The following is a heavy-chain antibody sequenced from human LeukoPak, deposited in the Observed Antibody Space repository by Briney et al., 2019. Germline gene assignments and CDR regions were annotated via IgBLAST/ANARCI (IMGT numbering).Heavy chain of an antibody. V-gene: IGHV3-9*01. CDR1: GFTFDDYA. Sequence: TGGSLRLSCAASGFTFDDYAMHWVRQAPGEGLEWVSGISWNSGSIGYADSVKGRFTISRDNAKNSLYLQMNSLRAEDTALYYCAKTYDSSGYYYVGFDYWGQGTLVTVSS. J-gene: IGHJ4*02. CDR2: ISWNSGSI. CDR3: AKTYDSSGYYYVGFDY. D-gene: IGHD3-22*01.